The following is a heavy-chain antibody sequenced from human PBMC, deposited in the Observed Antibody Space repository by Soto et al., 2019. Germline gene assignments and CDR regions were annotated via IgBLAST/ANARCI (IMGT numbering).Heavy chain of an antibody. CDR3: ARDQEDSSGWYYYMDV. J-gene: IGHJ6*03. D-gene: IGHD6-19*01. Sequence: GGSLRLSCAASEFTFSSYSMNWVRQAPGKGLEWVSSISSSSSYIYYADSVKGRFTISRDNAKNSLYLQMNSLRAEDTAVYYCARDQEDSSGWYYYMDVWGKGTTVTVSS. V-gene: IGHV3-21*01. CDR2: ISSSSSYI. CDR1: EFTFSSYS.